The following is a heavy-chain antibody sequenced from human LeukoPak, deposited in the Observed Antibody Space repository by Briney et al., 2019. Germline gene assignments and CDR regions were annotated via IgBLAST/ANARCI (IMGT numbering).Heavy chain of an antibody. J-gene: IGHJ6*04. V-gene: IGHV3-48*03. CDR1: GFTFSSYE. Sequence: GGSLRLSCAASGFTFSSYEMNWVRQTPGKGLEWISYISSSGTTIYYADSVKGRFTISRDNAKNSLYLQMNSLRAEDTAVYYCAELGITMIGGVWGKGTTVTISS. CDR3: AELGITMIGGV. D-gene: IGHD3-10*02. CDR2: ISSSGTTI.